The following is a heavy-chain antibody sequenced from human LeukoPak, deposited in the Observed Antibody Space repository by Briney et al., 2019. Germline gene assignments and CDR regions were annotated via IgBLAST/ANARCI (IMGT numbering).Heavy chain of an antibody. CDR2: IYSGGST. V-gene: IGHV3-53*01. Sequence: SGGSLRLSCAASGFTVSSNYMSWVRQAPGKGLEWVSVIYSGGSTYYADSVKGRFTISRDNSKNTLYLQMNSLRAEDTAVYYCARETGHDFWSGYYHNWFDPWGQGTLVTVSS. CDR1: GFTVSSNY. CDR3: ARETGHDFWSGYYHNWFDP. J-gene: IGHJ5*02. D-gene: IGHD3-3*01.